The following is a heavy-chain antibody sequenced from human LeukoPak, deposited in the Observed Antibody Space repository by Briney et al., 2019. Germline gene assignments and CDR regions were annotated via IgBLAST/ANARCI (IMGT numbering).Heavy chain of an antibody. V-gene: IGHV4-61*01. J-gene: IGHJ4*02. CDR2: IYYSGST. CDR1: GGSVSSGSYY. CDR3: ARASGYSYGYGEYYFGY. Sequence: PSETLSLTCTVSGGSVSSGSYYWSWIRQPPGKGLEWIGYIYYSGSTNYNPSLKSRVTISVDTSKNQFSLKLSSVTAADTAVYYCARASGYSYGYGEYYFGYWGQGTLVTVSS. D-gene: IGHD5-18*01.